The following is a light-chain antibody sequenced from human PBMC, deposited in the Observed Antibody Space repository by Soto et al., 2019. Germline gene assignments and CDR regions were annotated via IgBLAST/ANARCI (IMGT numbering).Light chain of an antibody. CDR3: QNYNTPSLT. V-gene: IGKV1-27*01. J-gene: IGKJ1*01. Sequence: DIQMTQSPSSLSASVGDRVTITCRASRGISNYLAWYQQKPGKVPKVLIYAASTLPSGVPSRFSGSGSGTDFTLTISSLQPEDGATYYCQNYNTPSLTFGRGTKVEIK. CDR1: RGISNY. CDR2: AAS.